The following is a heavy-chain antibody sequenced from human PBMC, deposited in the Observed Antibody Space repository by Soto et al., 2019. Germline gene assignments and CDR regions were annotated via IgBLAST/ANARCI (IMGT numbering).Heavy chain of an antibody. CDR2: IIQDGSEK. CDR1: GFAFSSYL. J-gene: IGHJ6*02. CDR3: AIVNYLYDYGMDV. Sequence: EVQVVESGGRLVQPGGSLRLSCAASGFAFSSYLMSWVRQAPRKGLEWVANIIQDGSEKYYVDSVKGRFTISRDNAKNSLYLQMNSLRAEDTAVYYCAIVNYLYDYGMDVWGQGTTVTISS. V-gene: IGHV3-7*01.